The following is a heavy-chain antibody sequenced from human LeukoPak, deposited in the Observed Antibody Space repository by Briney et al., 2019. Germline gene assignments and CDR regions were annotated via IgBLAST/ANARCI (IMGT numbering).Heavy chain of an antibody. Sequence: SETLSLTCAVSGGSISNYYWSWIRQPPGKGLEWIGYMYYSRDTNYNPSLKCRVTISVDTSKNQFSLKLSSVTAADTAVYYCASSHPLGSNNDYYTPFDYWGQGILVTVSS. CDR1: GGSISNYY. CDR2: MYYSRDT. CDR3: ASSHPLGSNNDYYTPFDY. D-gene: IGHD3-3*01. J-gene: IGHJ4*02. V-gene: IGHV4-59*01.